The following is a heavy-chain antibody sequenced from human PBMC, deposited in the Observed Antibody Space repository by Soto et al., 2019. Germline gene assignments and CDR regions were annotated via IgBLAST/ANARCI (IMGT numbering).Heavy chain of an antibody. CDR3: AKKTEVVPAPIRFDP. Sequence: GGSLRLSCAASGFTFRNFAMSWVRQAPGKGLEWVSTISDDGGTTKYADSVKGRFTVSRDRSKSTLYLQMKSLRAEDTAVNYCAKKTEVVPAPIRFDPWGQGTLVTVSS. D-gene: IGHD2-2*01. CDR1: GFTFRNFA. V-gene: IGHV3-23*01. J-gene: IGHJ5*02. CDR2: ISDDGGTT.